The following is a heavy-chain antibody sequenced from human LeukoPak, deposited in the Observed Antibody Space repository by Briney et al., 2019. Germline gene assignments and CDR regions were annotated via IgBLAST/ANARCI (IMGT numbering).Heavy chain of an antibody. J-gene: IGHJ4*02. D-gene: IGHD3-16*02. V-gene: IGHV3-23*01. Sequence: GGSLRLSCAASGFTFSSYAMSWVRHAPGKGLEWVSAISGCGGSTYYADSERGRFTISRDNSKNTLYLQMNSLRAEDTAVYYCAKGDLPFGGVIVRPDFDYCGEGALVTVSS. CDR2: ISGCGGST. CDR1: GFTFSSYA. CDR3: AKGDLPFGGVIVRPDFDY.